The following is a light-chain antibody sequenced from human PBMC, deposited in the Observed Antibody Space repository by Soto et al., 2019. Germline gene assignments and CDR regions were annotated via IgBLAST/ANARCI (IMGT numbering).Light chain of an antibody. Sequence: DIVMTQTQLSSPVTLGQPASISCRSSQSLVHSDGNTYLSWFQQRPGQPPSLLIYRISNRFSVGPDRFSVSGAGTDFTLHISRVEAKDVGVFYCMPASQYPYTFGQGTKLEIK. V-gene: IGKV2-24*01. CDR3: MPASQYPYT. CDR2: RIS. J-gene: IGKJ2*01. CDR1: QSLVHSDGNTY.